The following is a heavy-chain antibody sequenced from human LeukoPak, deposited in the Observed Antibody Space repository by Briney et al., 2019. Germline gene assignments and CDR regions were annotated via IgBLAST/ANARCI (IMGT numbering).Heavy chain of an antibody. CDR2: FDPEDGET. Sequence: GASVKVSCKVSGYTLTELSMRWVRQAPGKGLEWMGGFDPEDGETIYAQKFQGRVTMTEDTSTDTAYMELSSLRSEDTAVYYCAIQGSRYCTGGVCYRRRVDYWGQGTLVTVSS. D-gene: IGHD2-8*02. CDR3: AIQGSRYCTGGVCYRRRVDY. CDR1: GYTLTELS. J-gene: IGHJ4*02. V-gene: IGHV1-24*01.